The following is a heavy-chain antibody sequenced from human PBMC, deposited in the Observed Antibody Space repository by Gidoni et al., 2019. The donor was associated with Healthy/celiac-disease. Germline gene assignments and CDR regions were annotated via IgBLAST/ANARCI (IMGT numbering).Heavy chain of an antibody. Sequence: EVQLLESGGGLVQPGGSLRLSCAASGFTFSSYAMSWVRQAPGKGLEWVSAISGSGGSTYYADSVKGRFTISRDNSKNTLYLQMNSLRAEDTAVYYCAKPLWWGFNYGEHHPDYWGQGTLVTVSS. J-gene: IGHJ4*02. CDR1: GFTFSSYA. V-gene: IGHV3-23*01. CDR2: ISGSGGST. CDR3: AKPLWWGFNYGEHHPDY. D-gene: IGHD4-17*01.